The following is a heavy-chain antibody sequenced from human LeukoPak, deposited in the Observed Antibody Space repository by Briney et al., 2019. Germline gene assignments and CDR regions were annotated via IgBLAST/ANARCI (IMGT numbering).Heavy chain of an antibody. Sequence: EGSLRLSCAASGFTFSNYAIHWVRQAPGKGQEWVAVISYDGSHKFYADSVRGRFTISRDNSKNTLYLQMSSLRGEDTAVYCCAKDQRSSDPAVGGMDVWGQGTTVTVSS. CDR1: GFTFSNYA. J-gene: IGHJ6*02. CDR3: AKDQRSSDPAVGGMDV. V-gene: IGHV3-30*18. CDR2: ISYDGSHK. D-gene: IGHD2-2*01.